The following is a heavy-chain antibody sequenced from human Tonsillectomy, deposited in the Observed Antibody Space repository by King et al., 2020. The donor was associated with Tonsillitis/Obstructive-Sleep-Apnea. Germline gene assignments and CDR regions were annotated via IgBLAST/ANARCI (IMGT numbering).Heavy chain of an antibody. CDR2: ISSSSSTI. Sequence: VQLVESGGGLVQPGGSLRLSCAASGFTFSSYSMNWVRQAPGKGLEWVSYISSSSSTIYYADSVKGRFTISRDNAKNSLYLQMNSLRDEDTAVYYCARDRGHYDFWSGYYSGAFDIWGQGTMVTVSS. D-gene: IGHD3-3*01. V-gene: IGHV3-48*02. CDR1: GFTFSSYS. CDR3: ARDRGHYDFWSGYYSGAFDI. J-gene: IGHJ3*02.